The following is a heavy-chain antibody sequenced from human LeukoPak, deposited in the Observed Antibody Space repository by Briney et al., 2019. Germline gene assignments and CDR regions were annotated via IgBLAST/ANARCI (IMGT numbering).Heavy chain of an antibody. CDR1: GGSFRGYY. V-gene: IGHV4-34*01. Sequence: SETLSLTCAVYGGSFRGYYWSWIRQPPGKGLEWIGEINHSGSTNHNPSLQSRVTISVDTSKNQFSSNLSSVTAADTAVSYFPRGPHFSITNRFYLGGHHMDVWGKGTTVAVSS. D-gene: IGHD3-10*01. J-gene: IGHJ6*03. CDR3: PRGPHFSITNRFYLGGHHMDV. CDR2: INHSGST.